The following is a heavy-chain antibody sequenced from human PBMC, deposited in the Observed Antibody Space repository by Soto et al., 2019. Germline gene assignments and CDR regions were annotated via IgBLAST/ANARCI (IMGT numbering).Heavy chain of an antibody. V-gene: IGHV4-59*01. D-gene: IGHD1-26*01. CDR3: ASGASGSSGTFDI. CDR1: GGSMNNYY. CDR2: IDHHGST. J-gene: IGHJ3*02. Sequence: QVHLQESGPGLVKPSETLSLTCTVSGGSMNNYYWTWIRQSPGKGLEWIGYIDHHGSTNYKPSLKSRVTISIDPSKTQFSLKLSSVTAADTAIYYCASGASGSSGTFDIWGQGTMVTVSS.